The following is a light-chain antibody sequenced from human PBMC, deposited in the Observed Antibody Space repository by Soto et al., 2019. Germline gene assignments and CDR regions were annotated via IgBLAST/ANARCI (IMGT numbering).Light chain of an antibody. V-gene: IGKV3-11*01. CDR1: QSVSSY. Sequence: EIVLTQSPATLSLSPGERATLSCRASQSVSSYLAWYQQKPGQAPRLLIYDAPNRATGIPARFSGSGSGTDFTLTISSLEPEDFAVYYCQQRSNWPRTWTFGHGTKVEIK. CDR2: DAP. J-gene: IGKJ1*01. CDR3: QQRSNWPRTWT.